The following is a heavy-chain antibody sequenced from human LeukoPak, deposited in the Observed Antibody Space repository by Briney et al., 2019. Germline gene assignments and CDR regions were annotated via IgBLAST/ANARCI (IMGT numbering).Heavy chain of an antibody. V-gene: IGHV1-18*01. Sequence: GASVKVSCKASGYTFTTYGFSWVRQAPGQGLEWMGWISAYNGYTHYAQKLQGRVTMTTDTSTSTAYMELRSLRSDDTAVYYCARDHSSSGQLFDYWGQGTLVTVSS. CDR3: ARDHSSSGQLFDY. J-gene: IGHJ4*02. CDR2: ISAYNGYT. CDR1: GYTFTTYG. D-gene: IGHD6-13*01.